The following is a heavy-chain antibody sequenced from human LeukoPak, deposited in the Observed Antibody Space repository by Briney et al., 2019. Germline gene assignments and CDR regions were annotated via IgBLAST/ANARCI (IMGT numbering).Heavy chain of an antibody. V-gene: IGHV3-23*01. CDR2: ISGNGGST. D-gene: IGHD2-2*01. CDR3: AKESLKVVPSATFDY. Sequence: GGSLRLSCAASGSTFCSYGRRWVREAPGGGLEWVSAISGNGGSTYYADSVKVQFTISRDNSKNTLYLQMHSLRAEDTAVYYCAKESLKVVPSATFDYWGQGTLVTVSS. CDR1: GSTFCSYG. J-gene: IGHJ4*02.